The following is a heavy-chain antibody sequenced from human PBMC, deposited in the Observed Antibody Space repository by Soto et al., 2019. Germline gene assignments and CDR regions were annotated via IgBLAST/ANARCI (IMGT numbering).Heavy chain of an antibody. CDR3: ARDVGNYVPYYYGMDV. J-gene: IGHJ6*02. CDR1: EFTFNTYA. CDR2: IAYDGNDK. V-gene: IGHV3-30*03. D-gene: IGHD1-7*01. Sequence: QAQLVESGGGVVQPGRSPRLSCAASEFTFNTYAMHWVRQAPGKGLEWVAVIAYDGNDKYYADSVKGRFTISRDNSKNALYLQMNTLRPEDTAMYYCARDVGNYVPYYYGMDVWGQGTTVTVSS.